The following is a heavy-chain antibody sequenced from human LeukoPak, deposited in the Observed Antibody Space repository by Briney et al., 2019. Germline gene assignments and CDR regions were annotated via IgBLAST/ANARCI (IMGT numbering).Heavy chain of an antibody. Sequence: GGSLRLSCAASGFTFNSYAMHWVRQAPGKGLEWVAVISYDGSNKYYADSVKGRFTISRDNAKNSLYPQMNSLRAEDTAVYYCAELGITMIGGVWGKGTTVTISS. CDR1: GFTFNSYA. J-gene: IGHJ6*04. CDR2: ISYDGSNK. V-gene: IGHV3-30*04. D-gene: IGHD3-10*02. CDR3: AELGITMIGGV.